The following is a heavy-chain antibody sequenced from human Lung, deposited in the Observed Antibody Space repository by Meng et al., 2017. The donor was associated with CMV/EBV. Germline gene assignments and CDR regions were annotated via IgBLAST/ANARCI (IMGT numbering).Heavy chain of an antibody. V-gene: IGHV2-5*02. CDR3: THRPMTSAYYYFDY. CDR1: GFSLSISGVG. J-gene: IGHJ4*02. Sequence: HIPLKEFCPTLVKPTQTLTLTCTFSGFSLSISGVGVGWIRQPPGKALEWLALIYWDDDKRYSPSLKSRLTITKDTSKNQVVLTMTNMDHVDTATYYCTHRPMTSAYYYFDYWGQGTLVTASS. CDR2: IYWDDDK. D-gene: IGHD3-22*01.